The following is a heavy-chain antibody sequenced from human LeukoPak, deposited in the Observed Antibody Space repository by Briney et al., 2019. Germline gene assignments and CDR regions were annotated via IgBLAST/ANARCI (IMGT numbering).Heavy chain of an antibody. D-gene: IGHD5/OR15-5a*01. Sequence: ASVKVSCKAFGYTFTSNYMHWVRQAPGQGLEWMGWINPNSGGTNYAQKFQGRVTMTRDTSISTAYMELSRLRSDDTAVYYCARHGAPGLRENWFDPWGQGTLVTVSS. V-gene: IGHV1-2*02. CDR1: GYTFTSNY. CDR3: ARHGAPGLRENWFDP. CDR2: INPNSGGT. J-gene: IGHJ5*02.